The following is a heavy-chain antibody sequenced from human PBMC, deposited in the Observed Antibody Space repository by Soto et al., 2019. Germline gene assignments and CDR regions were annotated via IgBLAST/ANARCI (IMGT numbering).Heavy chain of an antibody. CDR1: GFTFSSYS. Sequence: GGSLRLSCAASGFTFSSYSMNWVRQAPGKGLEWVSSISSSSSYIYYADSVKGRFAISRDNAKNSLYLQMNSLRAEDTAVYYCARDRASIAAEYYYYGMDVWGQGTTVTVSS. J-gene: IGHJ6*02. D-gene: IGHD6-6*01. CDR2: ISSSSSYI. CDR3: ARDRASIAAEYYYYGMDV. V-gene: IGHV3-21*01.